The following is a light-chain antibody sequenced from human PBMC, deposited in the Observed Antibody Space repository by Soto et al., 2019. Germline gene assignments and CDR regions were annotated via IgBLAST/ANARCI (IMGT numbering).Light chain of an antibody. V-gene: IGLV1-40*01. J-gene: IGLJ2*01. CDR2: GNS. Sequence: QSVLTQPPSVSGAPGQRVTISCTGSSSNIGAGYDVHWYQQLPGTAPKLLIYGNSNRPSGVPDRFSGSKSGTSASLAITGLQAEDVADYYCQSYDSSLSGVFGGGTNLTVL. CDR1: SSNIGAGYD. CDR3: QSYDSSLSGV.